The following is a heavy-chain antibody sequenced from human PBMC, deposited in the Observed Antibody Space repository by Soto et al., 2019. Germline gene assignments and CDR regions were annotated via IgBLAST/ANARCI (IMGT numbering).Heavy chain of an antibody. Sequence: PSETLSLTCTVSVGSISSYYWSWIRQPPGKGLEWIGYIYYSGSTNYNPSPKSRLTISVDTSKNQFSLKLSSVTAADTAVYYCARVDSSSFGAFDIWGQGTMVTVSS. CDR3: ARVDSSSFGAFDI. CDR1: VGSISSYY. J-gene: IGHJ3*02. V-gene: IGHV4-59*01. D-gene: IGHD6-13*01. CDR2: IYYSGST.